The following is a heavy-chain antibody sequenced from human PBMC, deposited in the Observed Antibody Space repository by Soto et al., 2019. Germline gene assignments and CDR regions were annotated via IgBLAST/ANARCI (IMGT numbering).Heavy chain of an antibody. V-gene: IGHV1-18*01. D-gene: IGHD1-1*01. CDR1: GYAFTTYG. J-gene: IGHJ4*02. CDR3: ARGRYGDY. CDR2: ISAHNGNT. Sequence: QVHLVQSGAEVKKPGASVKVSCKGSGYAFTTYGITWVRQAPGQGLEWMGWISAHNGNTNYAQKLQGRVTVARDTCTRTAYMELRSLRSADTAVYYCARGRYGDYWGQGALVTASS.